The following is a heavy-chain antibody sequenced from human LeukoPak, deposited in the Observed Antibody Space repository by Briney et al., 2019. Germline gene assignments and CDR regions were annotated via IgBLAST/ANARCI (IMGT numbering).Heavy chain of an antibody. D-gene: IGHD6-13*01. J-gene: IGHJ4*02. CDR1: GGSISSYY. CDR2: IYYSGST. Sequence: SETLSLTCIVSGGSISSYYWSWIRQPPGKGLEWIGYIYYSGSTNYNPSFKSRVTISIDTSKNQFSLKLSSVTAADTAVYYCARGSSSSHHPALSWGQGTLVTVSS. CDR3: ARGSSSSHHPALS. V-gene: IGHV4-59*01.